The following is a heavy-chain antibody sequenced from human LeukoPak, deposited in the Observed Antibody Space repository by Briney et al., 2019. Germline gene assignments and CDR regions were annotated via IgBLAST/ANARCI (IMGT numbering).Heavy chain of an antibody. J-gene: IGHJ4*02. CDR3: AREGAYYDFWNGYSTAAQFDY. CDR2: IHSDGSSL. V-gene: IGHV3-74*01. CDR1: GFSFSSYW. D-gene: IGHD3-3*01. Sequence: GGSLRLSCAASGFSFSSYWMHWVRQAPGKGLVWVSRIHSDGSSLDYADSVRGRFTISRDNAKNTLYLQMNSLRAEDTAVYYCAREGAYYDFWNGYSTAAQFDYWGQGTPVTVSS.